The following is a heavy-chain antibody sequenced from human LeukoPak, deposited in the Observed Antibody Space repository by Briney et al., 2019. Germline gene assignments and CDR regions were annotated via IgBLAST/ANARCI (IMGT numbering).Heavy chain of an antibody. D-gene: IGHD1-1*01. CDR3: ASTGRLGSYDY. V-gene: IGHV3-23*01. CDR1: GFTFSSYA. J-gene: IGHJ4*02. Sequence: GGSLRLSCAASGFTFSSYAMSWVRQAPGKGLEWVSAISGSGGSTYYADSVKGRFTISRDNAKNSLYLQMNSLRAEDTAVYYCASTGRLGSYDYWGQGTLVTVSS. CDR2: ISGSGGST.